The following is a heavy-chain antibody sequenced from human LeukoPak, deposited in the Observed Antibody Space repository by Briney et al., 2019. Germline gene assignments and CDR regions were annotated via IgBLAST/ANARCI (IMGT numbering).Heavy chain of an antibody. CDR1: GFTFSNYN. CDR3: ARDSRFGKLLIPYFDY. V-gene: IGHV3-48*02. J-gene: IGHJ4*02. CDR2: ITSRSSSI. Sequence: GGSLRLSYAASGFTFSNYNMNWVRQAPGKGLEWVSYITSRSSSIYYADSVKGRFTISTDNAQNSLYLQMNSLRDEDTAVYYCARDSRFGKLLIPYFDYWGQGTLVTVSS. D-gene: IGHD3-10*01.